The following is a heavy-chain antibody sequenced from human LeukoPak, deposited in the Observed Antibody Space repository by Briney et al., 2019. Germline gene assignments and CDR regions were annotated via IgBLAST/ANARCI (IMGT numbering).Heavy chain of an antibody. CDR3: ARHKFPDYYGSGSPYNWFDP. J-gene: IGHJ5*02. CDR2: IYPGDSDT. D-gene: IGHD3-10*01. Sequence: GESLKISCKGSGYSFTSYWIGWVRQMPGKGLEWMGIIYPGDSDTRYSPSFRGQVTISADKSISTAYLQWSSLKASDTAMYYCARHKFPDYYGSGSPYNWFDPWGQGTLVTVSS. V-gene: IGHV5-51*01. CDR1: GYSFTSYW.